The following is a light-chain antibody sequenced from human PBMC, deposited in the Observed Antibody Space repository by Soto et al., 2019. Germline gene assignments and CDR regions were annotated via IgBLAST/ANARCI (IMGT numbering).Light chain of an antibody. CDR3: QQFDSSVT. Sequence: EIVLTQSPGSLSLSPGERATLSCRASQSVSSTFFAWYQQRPGQAPRLLMYGASSRATGIPERFSGSGSGTDFTLTISRLEPEXFAVXYCQQFDSSVTFGQGTKVEIK. CDR2: GAS. V-gene: IGKV3-20*01. CDR1: QSVSSTF. J-gene: IGKJ1*01.